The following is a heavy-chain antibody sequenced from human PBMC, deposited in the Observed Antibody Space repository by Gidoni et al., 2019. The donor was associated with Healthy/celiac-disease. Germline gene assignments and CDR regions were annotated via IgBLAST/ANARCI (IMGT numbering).Heavy chain of an antibody. CDR2: ST. Sequence: STYYADSVKGRFTISRDNSKNTLYLQMSSLRAEDTAVYYCVRPQRRGYCSSTSCYFYWGQGTLVTVSS. V-gene: IGHV3-64D*06. J-gene: IGHJ4*02. CDR3: VRPQRRGYCSSTSCYFY. D-gene: IGHD2-2*01.